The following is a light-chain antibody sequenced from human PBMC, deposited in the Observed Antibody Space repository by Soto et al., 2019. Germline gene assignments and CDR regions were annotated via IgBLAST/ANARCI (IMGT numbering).Light chain of an antibody. Sequence: DIVMTQSPDSLAVSLGERATINCKSSQSVLYSSNNKNYLAWYQQKPGQPPKLLIYWASTRESRVPDRFSGSGSGTDFTLTISSLQAEDVAVYYCQQYYNVPHTFGGGTKVEIK. CDR3: QQYYNVPHT. CDR2: WAS. J-gene: IGKJ4*01. CDR1: QSVLYSSNNKNY. V-gene: IGKV4-1*01.